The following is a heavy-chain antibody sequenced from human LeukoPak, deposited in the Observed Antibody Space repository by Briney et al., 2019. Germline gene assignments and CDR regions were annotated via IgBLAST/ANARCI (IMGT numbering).Heavy chain of an antibody. CDR2: IAWDDDK. V-gene: IGHV2-5*02. J-gene: IGHJ4*02. CDR3: AHTPLLFTVAGTFDY. D-gene: IGHD6-19*01. CDR1: GFSLSTPGVG. Sequence: SGPTLVNSSQTLTLTFTFSGFSLSTPGVGVGWIRQPPGKALGWLRIIAWDDDKRYSPSLKSRLTITKDTSKNQVVLTMTNMDPVDTATYYWAHTPLLFTVAGTFDYWGQGTLVTVSS.